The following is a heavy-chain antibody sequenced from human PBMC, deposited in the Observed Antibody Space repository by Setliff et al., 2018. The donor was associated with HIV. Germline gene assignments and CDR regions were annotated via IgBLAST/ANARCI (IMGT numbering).Heavy chain of an antibody. J-gene: IGHJ4*02. Sequence: GASVKVSCKASGYSFTDYYIHWVRQAPGQGLEWVGRISPNSGGTNYAVKFQGRVTMTRDTFITTVYMEVSRLTFDDTAFYYCAKVGDYSGFGEFAALDSWGQGTLVTVSS. CDR1: GYSFTDYY. CDR3: AKVGDYSGFGEFAALDS. D-gene: IGHD3-10*01. CDR2: ISPNSGGT. V-gene: IGHV1-2*06.